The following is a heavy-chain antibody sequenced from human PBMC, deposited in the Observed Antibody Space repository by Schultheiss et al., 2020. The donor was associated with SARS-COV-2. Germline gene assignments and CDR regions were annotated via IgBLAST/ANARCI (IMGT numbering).Heavy chain of an antibody. Sequence: ASVKVSCKASGYTFTGYYMHWVRQAPGQGLEWMGWINPNSGGTNYAQKLQGRVTMTTDTSTSTAYMELRSLRSDDTAVYYCARDGSSSAGGFDYWGQGTLVTVSS. CDR3: ARDGSSSAGGFDY. V-gene: IGHV1-2*02. CDR1: GYTFTGYY. D-gene: IGHD6-6*01. J-gene: IGHJ4*02. CDR2: INPNSGGT.